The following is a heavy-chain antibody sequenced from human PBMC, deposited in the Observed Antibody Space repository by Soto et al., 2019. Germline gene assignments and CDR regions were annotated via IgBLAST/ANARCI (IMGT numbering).Heavy chain of an antibody. CDR1: GCTFSSYA. CDR2: ISTNGGST. J-gene: IGHJ4*02. CDR3: VKGEYYYDSSGYYPFDY. V-gene: IGHV3-64D*06. Sequence: VGPMRLSCSASGCTFSSYAMHWVRQAPGKGLEYVSSISTNGGSTHYADSVKGRFTISRDNSKNTQYLQMSSLRADDTAVYYCVKGEYYYDSSGYYPFDYWGQGTLVTVSS. D-gene: IGHD3-22*01.